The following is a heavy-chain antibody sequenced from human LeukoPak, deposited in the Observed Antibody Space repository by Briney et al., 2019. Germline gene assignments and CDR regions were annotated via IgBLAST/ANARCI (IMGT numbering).Heavy chain of an antibody. J-gene: IGHJ4*02. V-gene: IGHV4-34*01. D-gene: IGHD3-9*01. CDR1: GGSFSGYY. Sequence: PSETLSLTCAVYGGSFSGYYWSWIRQPPEKGLEWIGEINHSGSTNYNPSLKSRVTISVDTSKNQFSLKLSSVTAADTAVYYCAREDYDILTGYEQNNWGQGTLVTVSS. CDR2: INHSGST. CDR3: AREDYDILTGYEQNN.